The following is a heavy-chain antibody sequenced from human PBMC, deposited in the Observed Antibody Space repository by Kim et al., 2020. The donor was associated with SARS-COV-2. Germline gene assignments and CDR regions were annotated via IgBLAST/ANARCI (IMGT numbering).Heavy chain of an antibody. D-gene: IGHD6-19*01. CDR3: ARDRFAAHIAVAGIDYYYYAVDG. CDR1: GFTFSSYE. CDR2: ISSSGSTI. V-gene: IGHV3-48*03. Sequence: GGSLRLSCAASGFTFSSYEMNWVRQAPGKGLEWVSYISSSGSTIYYADSVKGRFTISRDNAKNSLYLQMNSLRAEDTAVYFCARDRFAAHIAVAGIDYYYYAVDGGGQGTTVTVSS. J-gene: IGHJ6*02.